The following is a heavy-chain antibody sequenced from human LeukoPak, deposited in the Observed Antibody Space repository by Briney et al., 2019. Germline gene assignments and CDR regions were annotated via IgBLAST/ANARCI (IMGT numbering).Heavy chain of an antibody. Sequence: GASVKVSCKASGYTFTGYYMHWVRQAPGQGLEWMGWINPNSGGTNYAQKFQGWVTMTRDTSISTAYMELSRLRSDDTAVYYCAREVGQEVAAPAFDIWGQGTMVTVSS. CDR1: GYTFTGYY. J-gene: IGHJ3*02. D-gene: IGHD1-26*01. CDR2: INPNSGGT. V-gene: IGHV1-2*04. CDR3: AREVGQEVAAPAFDI.